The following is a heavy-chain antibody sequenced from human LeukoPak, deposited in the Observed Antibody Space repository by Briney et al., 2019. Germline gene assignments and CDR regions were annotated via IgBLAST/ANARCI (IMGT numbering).Heavy chain of an antibody. CDR2: INSNTGDT. J-gene: IGHJ4*02. Sequence: GASVRVSCKASGYTFTDYYIHWVRQARGQGPEWMGWINSNTGDTKYAQKFQDRVTLTQDTSISTAYMELSRLESDDTAVFYCARGRWLQLWGDYWGQGTPLTVSS. CDR3: ARGRWLQLWGDY. CDR1: GYTFTDYY. D-gene: IGHD5-18*01. V-gene: IGHV1-2*02.